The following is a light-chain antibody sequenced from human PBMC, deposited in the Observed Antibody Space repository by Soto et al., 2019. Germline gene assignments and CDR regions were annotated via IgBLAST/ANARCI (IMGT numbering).Light chain of an antibody. V-gene: IGKV1-5*01. J-gene: IGKJ4*01. CDR3: QQYNSFLVT. CDR1: QSIGSW. Sequence: DIQMTQSPSNVSASVGDRVTITCRASQSIGSWLAWYQQKPGKAPKLLIYDASRLQSGVPTRFSGSGSGTEVTLTISSLQPDDSATYYCQQYNSFLVTFGGGTKVEI. CDR2: DAS.